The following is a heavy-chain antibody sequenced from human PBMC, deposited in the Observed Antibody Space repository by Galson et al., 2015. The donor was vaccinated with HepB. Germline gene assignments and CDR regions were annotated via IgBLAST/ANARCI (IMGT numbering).Heavy chain of an antibody. J-gene: IGHJ5*02. V-gene: IGHV6-1*01. D-gene: IGHD3-10*01. Sequence: CAISGDSVSSNTAAWSWVRQSPSRGLEWLGRTYYKSKWNNDYAVSVKSRIAINPDTSKNQFSLQLNSVTPEDTAVYYCAREPYGSGSADHWFDPWGQGILV. CDR3: AREPYGSGSADHWFDP. CDR2: TYYKSKWNN. CDR1: GDSVSSNTAA.